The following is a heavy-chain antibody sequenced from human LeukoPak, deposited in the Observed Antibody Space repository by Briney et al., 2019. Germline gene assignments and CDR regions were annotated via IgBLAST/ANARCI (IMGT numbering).Heavy chain of an antibody. D-gene: IGHD2-15*01. CDR1: GFTFSSYW. V-gene: IGHV3-7*03. CDR2: IKQDGSEK. Sequence: PGGPLRLSCAASGFTFSSYWMSWVRQAPGKGLEWVANIKQDGSEKYYVDSVKGRFTISRDNAKNSLYLQMNSLRAEDTAVYYCARVRCSGGSCYFDYFDYWGQGTLVTVSS. J-gene: IGHJ4*02. CDR3: ARVRCSGGSCYFDYFDY.